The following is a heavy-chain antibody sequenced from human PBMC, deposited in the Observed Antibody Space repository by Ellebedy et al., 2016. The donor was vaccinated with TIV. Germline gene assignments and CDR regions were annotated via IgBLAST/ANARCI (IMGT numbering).Heavy chain of an antibody. CDR3: ARDLKTYSSSWFDI. J-gene: IGHJ3*02. Sequence: GESLKISCAASGFTFSSYAMSWVRQAPGKGLEWVAIIWFDGSNKYYADSVKGRFTISRDNSKNTLYLQMNSLRAEDTAVYYCARDLKTYSSSWFDIWGQGTMVTVSS. CDR2: IWFDGSNK. D-gene: IGHD6-13*01. V-gene: IGHV3-33*08. CDR1: GFTFSSYA.